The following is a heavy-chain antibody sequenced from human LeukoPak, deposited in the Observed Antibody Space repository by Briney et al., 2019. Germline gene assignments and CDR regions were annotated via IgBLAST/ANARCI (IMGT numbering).Heavy chain of an antibody. CDR2: IRSKALYGTR. V-gene: IGHV3-49*04. CDR3: ARDNVNSYAPDY. CDR1: GFNFGGYA. D-gene: IGHD2-2*01. J-gene: IGHJ4*02. Sequence: PGRSLRLSCTASGFNFGGYAINWVRQAPGQGLGWVGFIRSKALYGTREYAASVEGRFTISRDDSKGIAYLQINTLKIEDTAVYYCARDNVNSYAPDYWGQGTLVTVSS.